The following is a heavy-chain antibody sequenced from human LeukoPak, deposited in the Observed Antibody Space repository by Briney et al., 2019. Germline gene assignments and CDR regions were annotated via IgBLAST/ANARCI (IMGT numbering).Heavy chain of an antibody. D-gene: IGHD2-21*01. Sequence: GASVKVSCKASGYTFTSYYMHWVRQAPGQGLEWMGIINPSGGSTSYAQKFQGGVTMTRDTSTSTVYMELSSLRSEDTAVYYCARGWHDCGGDCYSRLLDYWGQGTLVTVSS. CDR3: ARGWHDCGGDCYSRLLDY. V-gene: IGHV1-46*03. CDR1: GYTFTSYY. CDR2: INPSGGST. J-gene: IGHJ4*02.